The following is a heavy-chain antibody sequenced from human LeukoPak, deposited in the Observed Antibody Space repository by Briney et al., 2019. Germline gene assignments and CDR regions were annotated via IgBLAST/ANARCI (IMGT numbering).Heavy chain of an antibody. V-gene: IGHV3-23*01. CDR2: ISNGGSST. D-gene: IGHD5-12*01. J-gene: IGHJ3*02. CDR3: AKPVSGYDTDAFDM. Sequence: GGSLRLSCAASGFTFSSYAMSWVRQAPGKGLEWVSAISNGGSSTYYADSVKGRFTISRDNSKNTLYLQMKSLRAEDTAVYYCAKPVSGYDTDAFDMWGQGTMVTVSS. CDR1: GFTFSSYA.